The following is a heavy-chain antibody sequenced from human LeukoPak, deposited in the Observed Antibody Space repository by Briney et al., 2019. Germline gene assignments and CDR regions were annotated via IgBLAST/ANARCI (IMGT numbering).Heavy chain of an antibody. J-gene: IGHJ6*04. CDR3: VGQLLRAV. D-gene: IGHD2-2*01. V-gene: IGHV3-7*01. Sequence: ETGGSLRLSRTAVGFPFRGYWISWVRQAPGKGLEWVANIKEDGSVQDYADSVKGRFTISRDNAKNSLYLQMNSLRVDDTAVYYCVGQLLRAVWGKGTTVTVSS. CDR2: IKEDGSVQ. CDR1: GFPFRGYW.